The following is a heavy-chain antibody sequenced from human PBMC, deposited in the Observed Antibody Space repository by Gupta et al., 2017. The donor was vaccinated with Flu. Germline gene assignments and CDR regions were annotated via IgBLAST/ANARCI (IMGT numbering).Heavy chain of an antibody. CDR2: IYYSGST. CDR3: ARDPLNDSGRYYGMDV. D-gene: IGHD3-22*01. Sequence: QVQLQESGPGLVKPSQTLSLTCTVSGGSISSGGYSWSWIRQHPGKGLEWIGYIYYSGSTYYNPSLKSRVTISVDTSKNQFSLKLSSVTAADTAVYYCARDPLNDSGRYYGMDVWGQGTTVTVSS. J-gene: IGHJ6*02. V-gene: IGHV4-31*03. CDR1: GGSISSGGYS.